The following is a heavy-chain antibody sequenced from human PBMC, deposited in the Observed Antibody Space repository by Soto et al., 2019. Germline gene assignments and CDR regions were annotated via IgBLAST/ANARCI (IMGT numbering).Heavy chain of an antibody. CDR1: GFTFRNYW. CDR3: LRGDGDYYDCKGDLGRH. Sequence: EVQLVESGGGSVQPGGSLRLSCAASGFTFRNYWMPWVRQAPGKGPMWVSRIKSDGGGTYYADSVKGRLTISRNNAKNTMYQQMNILRAEDTAGYYCLRGDGDYYDCKGDLGRHWSQGPLVTVSS. D-gene: IGHD3-22*01. J-gene: IGHJ4*02. CDR2: IKSDGGGT. V-gene: IGHV3-74*01.